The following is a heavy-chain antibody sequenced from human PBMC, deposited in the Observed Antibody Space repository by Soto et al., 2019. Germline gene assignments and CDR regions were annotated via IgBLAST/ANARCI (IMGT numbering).Heavy chain of an antibody. J-gene: IGHJ3*02. CDR2: ISSSSSTI. V-gene: IGHV3-48*02. CDR3: ARTSVRYFDGLTASAFDI. D-gene: IGHD3-9*01. Sequence: GGSLRLSCAASGFTFSSYSMNWVRQAPGKGLEWVSYISSSSSTIYYADSVKGRFTISRDNAKNSLYLQMNSLRDEDTAVYYCARTSVRYFDGLTASAFDIWGQGTMVTVSS. CDR1: GFTFSSYS.